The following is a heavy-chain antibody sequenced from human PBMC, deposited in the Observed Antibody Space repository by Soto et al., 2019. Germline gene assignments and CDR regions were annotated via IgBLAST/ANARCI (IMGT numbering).Heavy chain of an antibody. CDR1: GGSISSSSYY. J-gene: IGHJ4*02. Sequence: SETLSLTCTVSGGSISSSSYYWGWIRQPPGKGLEWIGSIYYSGSTYYNPSLKSRVTISVDTSKNQFSLKLSSVTAADTAVYYCARHQGAVGDYYDSSGYYYEDYWGQGTLVTVSS. V-gene: IGHV4-39*01. CDR3: ARHQGAVGDYYDSSGYYYEDY. CDR2: IYYSGST. D-gene: IGHD3-22*01.